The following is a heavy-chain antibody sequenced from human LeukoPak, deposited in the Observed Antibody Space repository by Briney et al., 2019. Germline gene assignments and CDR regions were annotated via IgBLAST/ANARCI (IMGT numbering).Heavy chain of an antibody. Sequence: GESLKISCKGSGYIFTSYWISWVRQMPGKGLEWMGRIDPSDSYTNYSPSFQGHVTISADKSISTAYLQWSSLKASDTAMYYCARGSYSSSVRGNWFDPWGQGTLVTVSS. V-gene: IGHV5-10-1*01. CDR3: ARGSYSSSVRGNWFDP. D-gene: IGHD6-13*01. J-gene: IGHJ5*02. CDR1: GYIFTSYW. CDR2: IDPSDSYT.